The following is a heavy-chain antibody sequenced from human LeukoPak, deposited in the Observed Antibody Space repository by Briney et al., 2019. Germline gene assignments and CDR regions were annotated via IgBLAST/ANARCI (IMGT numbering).Heavy chain of an antibody. CDR3: ARGRPYSGGYHLDY. CDR2: IYYSGST. CDR1: GGSISSSSYY. J-gene: IGHJ4*02. D-gene: IGHD1-26*01. V-gene: IGHV4-39*01. Sequence: SETLSLTCIVSGGSISSSSYYGGWVRQPPGKGLEWIGNIYYSGSTYYNPSLKSRVTMSVDTSKNQFFLKLNSVTAADTAVYYCARGRPYSGGYHLDYWGQGTLVTVSP.